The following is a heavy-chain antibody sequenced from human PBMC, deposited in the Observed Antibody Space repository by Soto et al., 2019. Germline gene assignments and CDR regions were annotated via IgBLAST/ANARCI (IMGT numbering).Heavy chain of an antibody. D-gene: IGHD3-22*01. CDR1: GGTFSSYA. V-gene: IGHV1-69*01. CDR3: ARGYYYDSSGYYELFDY. Sequence: QVQLVQSGAEVKKPGSSVKVSCKASGGTFSSYAISWVRQAPGQGLEWMGGIIPIFGTANYAQKFQGRFTITADESTSTAYMELSSLRSEDTAVYYCARGYYYDSSGYYELFDYWGQGTLVTVSS. CDR2: IIPIFGTA. J-gene: IGHJ4*02.